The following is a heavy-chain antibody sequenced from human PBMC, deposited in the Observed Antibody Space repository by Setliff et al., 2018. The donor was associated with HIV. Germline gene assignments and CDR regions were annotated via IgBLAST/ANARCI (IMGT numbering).Heavy chain of an antibody. CDR2: INHSGST. Sequence: SETLSLTCAVYGGSFSGYYWSWIRQPPGKGLEWIGEINHSGSTNYNPSLKSRVTISVDTSKNQFSLKLSSVTAADTAVFYCARLTTTYYQYGMDVWGQGTTVTVSS. J-gene: IGHJ6*02. D-gene: IGHD4-4*01. CDR3: ARLTTTYYQYGMDV. V-gene: IGHV4-34*01. CDR1: GGSFSGYY.